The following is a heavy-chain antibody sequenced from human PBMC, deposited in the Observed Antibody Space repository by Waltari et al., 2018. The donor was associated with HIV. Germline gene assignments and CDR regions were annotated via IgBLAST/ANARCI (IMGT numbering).Heavy chain of an antibody. V-gene: IGHV4-34*02. Sequence: VQLQQWDGGLFNSSRTLSLPCAVYGGSFNGFFWTWLRQPPGRGLEWIGEISHTGATAYNPSLGGRVTVSLDTAKNQFFVTLRSLTVADTATYFCARGRRPYHNLFTGYTFYFDSWGRGS. D-gene: IGHD3-9*01. CDR1: GGSFNGFF. CDR2: ISHTGAT. CDR3: ARGRRPYHNLFTGYTFYFDS. J-gene: IGHJ4*02.